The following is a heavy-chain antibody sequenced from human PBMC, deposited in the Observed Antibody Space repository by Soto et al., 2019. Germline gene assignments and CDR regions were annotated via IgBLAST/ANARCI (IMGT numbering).Heavy chain of an antibody. CDR3: ASWRSYSGSYCFDY. CDR1: GGTFNTYT. Sequence: SVKVSCKASGGTFNTYTINWLRQAPGRGLEWVGQVVPMYDSVDYAETFQGRVTITVDKSTNTAYMELTSLRSQDTALYFCASWRSYSGSYCFDYWGQGTLVTVSS. D-gene: IGHD1-26*01. CDR2: VVPMYDSV. V-gene: IGHV1-69*06. J-gene: IGHJ4*02.